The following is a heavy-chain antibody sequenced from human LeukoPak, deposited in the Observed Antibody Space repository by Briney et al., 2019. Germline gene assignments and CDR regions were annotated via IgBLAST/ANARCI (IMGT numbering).Heavy chain of an antibody. D-gene: IGHD3-10*01. CDR1: GFTFSSNS. J-gene: IGHJ4*02. CDR3: ARDLTTMVRGLPLDY. Sequence: GGSLRLSCAASGFTFSSNSMNWVRQAPGKGLEWVSYISRSSDTIYYADSVKGRFTISRDNAKNSLYLQMNSLRDEDTAVYYCARDLTTMVRGLPLDYWGQGTLVTVSS. V-gene: IGHV3-48*02. CDR2: ISRSSDTI.